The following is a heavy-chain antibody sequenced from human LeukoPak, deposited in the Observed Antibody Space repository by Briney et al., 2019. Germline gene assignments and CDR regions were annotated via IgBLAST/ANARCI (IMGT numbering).Heavy chain of an antibody. CDR1: GFTFSSYG. CDR3: ARDERAGTTYYYYGMDV. CDR2: IWYDGSNK. V-gene: IGHV3-33*01. J-gene: IGHJ6*02. Sequence: GGSLRLSCAASGFTFSSYGMHWVRQAPGKGLEWVAVIWYDGSNKYYADSVKGRFTISRDNSKNTLYLQMNSLRAEDTAVYYCARDERAGTTYYYYGMDVWGQGTTVTVSS. D-gene: IGHD1-1*01.